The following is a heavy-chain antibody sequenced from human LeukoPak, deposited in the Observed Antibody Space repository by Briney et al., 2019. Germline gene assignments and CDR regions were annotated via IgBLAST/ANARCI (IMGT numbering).Heavy chain of an antibody. D-gene: IGHD3-10*01. Sequence: ASVKVSCKASGYTFTSYDINWVRQATGQGLEWMGWMNPNSGNTGCAQKFEGRVTMTRNTSISTAYMELSSLRSEDTAVYYCASYTYYYGSGSYYDAFDIWGQGTMVTVSS. J-gene: IGHJ3*02. CDR2: MNPNSGNT. CDR3: ASYTYYYGSGSYYDAFDI. CDR1: GYTFTSYD. V-gene: IGHV1-8*01.